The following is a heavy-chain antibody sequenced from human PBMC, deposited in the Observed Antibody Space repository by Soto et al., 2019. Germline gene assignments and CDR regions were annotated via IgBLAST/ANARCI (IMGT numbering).Heavy chain of an antibody. Sequence: QITLKESGPPLVQPTQTLTLTCSFSGFSFSTGGVGVGWLRQPPGKALEWLALIYWDDDKRYRPSLKTRLTITKDTAKNQVVRTMTNMDPIDTATYHCARAQWFGDPFDYWGQGTLVTVSS. CDR2: IYWDDDK. J-gene: IGHJ4*02. CDR1: GFSFSTGGVG. V-gene: IGHV2-5*02. D-gene: IGHD3-10*01. CDR3: ARAQWFGDPFDY.